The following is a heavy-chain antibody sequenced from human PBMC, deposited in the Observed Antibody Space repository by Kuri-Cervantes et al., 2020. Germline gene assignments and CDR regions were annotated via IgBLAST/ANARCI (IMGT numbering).Heavy chain of an antibody. CDR2: SNAGNGNT. V-gene: IGHV1-3*02. J-gene: IGHJ5*02. Sequence: ASVKVSCKASGYTFTSYAMHWVHQAPGQRLEWMGWSNAGNGNTKYSQEFQGRVTITRDTSAGTAYMELSSLRSEDTAVYYCARDTGYCSSTSCSNWFDPWGQGTLVTVSS. D-gene: IGHD2-2*01. CDR3: ARDTGYCSSTSCSNWFDP. CDR1: GYTFTSYA.